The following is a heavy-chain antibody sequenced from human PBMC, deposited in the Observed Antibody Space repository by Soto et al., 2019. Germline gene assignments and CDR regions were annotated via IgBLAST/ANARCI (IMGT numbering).Heavy chain of an antibody. D-gene: IGHD2-2*01. CDR1: GGTFGSYT. V-gene: IGHV1-69*06. CDR3: TRQKAMPPHFYYGMDV. CDR2: IIPMFGTA. J-gene: IGHJ6*02. Sequence: QVHLVQSGAEVKKPGSSVKISCTASGGTFGSYTVTWVRQAPGQGLEWMGEIIPMFGTASYAQKFQGRVTLTADKSTTTAHMELSSLSSDDTAVYFCTRQKAMPPHFYYGMDVWGQGTTVTVSS.